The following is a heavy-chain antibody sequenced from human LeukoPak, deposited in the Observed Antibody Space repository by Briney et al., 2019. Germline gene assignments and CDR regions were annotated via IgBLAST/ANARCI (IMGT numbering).Heavy chain of an antibody. V-gene: IGHV3-30-3*01. Sequence: GRSLRLSCAASGFTFSSYAMHWVRQAPGKGLEWVAVISYDGGNKYYADSVKGRFTIPRDNSKNTLYLQMNSLRAEDTAVYYCARDVATAEVGGYYYGMDVWGQGTTVTVSS. CDR1: GFTFSSYA. J-gene: IGHJ6*02. CDR2: ISYDGGNK. D-gene: IGHD6-13*01. CDR3: ARDVATAEVGGYYYGMDV.